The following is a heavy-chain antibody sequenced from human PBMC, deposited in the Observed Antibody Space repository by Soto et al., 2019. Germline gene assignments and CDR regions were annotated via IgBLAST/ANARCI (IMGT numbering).Heavy chain of an antibody. V-gene: IGHV5-51*01. CDR1: GYSFTSYW. CDR2: IYPGDSDT. CDR3: ARQSDYRNHMGAFDI. J-gene: IGHJ3*02. Sequence: GESLKISCKGSGYSFTSYWIGWVRQMPGKGLEWMGIIYPGDSDTRYSPSFQGQVTISADKSISTAYLQWSSLKASDTALYYCARQSDYRNHMGAFDIWGQGEMVTVSS. D-gene: IGHD4-4*01.